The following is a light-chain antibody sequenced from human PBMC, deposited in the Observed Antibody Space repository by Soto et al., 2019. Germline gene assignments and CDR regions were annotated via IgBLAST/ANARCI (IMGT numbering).Light chain of an antibody. V-gene: IGKV3-20*01. CDR1: QSVSSSY. Sequence: EFVLTQSPGTLSLSPGERATLSCRASQSVSSSYLVWYQQKPGQAPRLLIYGASSRATGIPDRFSASGSGTDFTLTISRLEPEDFAVYYCHQYGSSPTWTFGQGTKVDIK. J-gene: IGKJ1*01. CDR3: HQYGSSPTWT. CDR2: GAS.